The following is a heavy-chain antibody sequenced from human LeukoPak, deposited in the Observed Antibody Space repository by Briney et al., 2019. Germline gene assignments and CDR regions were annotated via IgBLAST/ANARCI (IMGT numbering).Heavy chain of an antibody. D-gene: IGHD4-17*01. J-gene: IGHJ5*02. CDR1: GGTFSSYT. CDR3: ARGNTVTTGWFDP. V-gene: IGHV1-69*02. CDR2: IIPILGIA. Sequence: SVKVSCKASGGTFSSYTISCVRQAPGQGLEWMGRIIPILGIANYAQKFQGRVTITADKSTSTAYMELSSLRSEDTAVYYCARGNTVTTGWFDPWGQGTLVTVSS.